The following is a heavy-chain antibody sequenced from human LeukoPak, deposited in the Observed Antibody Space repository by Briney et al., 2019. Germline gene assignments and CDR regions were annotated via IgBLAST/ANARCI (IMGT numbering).Heavy chain of an antibody. Sequence: SETLSLTCAVYVWSFSGYYLRWIRQPPGKGLEWIGEINHSESTNYHPPLPRRVTTSIDTTNHHSSLKLRSVTAAHPAVYFCARVPGYSSRTNWFDPWGQGTQVTVSS. V-gene: IGHV4-34*01. J-gene: IGHJ5*02. D-gene: IGHD6-13*01. CDR1: VWSFSGYY. CDR3: ARVPGYSSRTNWFDP. CDR2: INHSEST.